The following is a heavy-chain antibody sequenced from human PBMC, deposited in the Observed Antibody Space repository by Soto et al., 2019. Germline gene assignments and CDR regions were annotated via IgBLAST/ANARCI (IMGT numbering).Heavy chain of an antibody. D-gene: IGHD2-8*01. J-gene: IGHJ4*02. CDR1: GGSFSGYY. CDR2: INHSGST. V-gene: IGHV4-34*01. Sequence: QVQLQQWGAGLLKPSETLSLTCAVYGGSFSGYYWSWIRQPPGKGLEWIGEINHSGSTNYNPSLKSRVPLSVDTSKNQFALKLSSVTAADTAVYYWARRPLGYCTNGVCSRQDYWGQGTLVTVAS. CDR3: ARRPLGYCTNGVCSRQDY.